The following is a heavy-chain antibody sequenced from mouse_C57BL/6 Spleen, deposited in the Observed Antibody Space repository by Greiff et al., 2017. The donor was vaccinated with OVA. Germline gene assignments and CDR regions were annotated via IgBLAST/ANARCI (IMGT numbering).Heavy chain of an antibody. CDR3: ARKTGYALYWYFDV. D-gene: IGHD6-5*01. J-gene: IGHJ1*03. V-gene: IGHV5-17*01. CDR2: ISSGSSTI. CDR1: GFTFSDYG. Sequence: EVQLVESGGGLVKPGGSLKLSCAASGFTFSDYGMHWVRQAPEKGLEWVAYISSGSSTIYYADTVKGRFTISRDNAKNTLFLQMTSLRSEDTAMYYCARKTGYALYWYFDVWGTGTTVTVSS.